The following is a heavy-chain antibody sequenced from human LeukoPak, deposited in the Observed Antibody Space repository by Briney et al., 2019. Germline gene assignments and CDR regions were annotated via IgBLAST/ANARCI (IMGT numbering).Heavy chain of an antibody. CDR1: AGSLSSLH. D-gene: IGHD6-13*01. Sequence: SETLSLTCAVSAGSLSSLHWSSIRHPPGKGLEWLGYISHGGTTMYTPSLRSRVSVSVDTSKSQFSLRLTSVTAADTAMYYCTRGKLSAGPHFEHWGGGLVVSVSS. CDR3: TRGKLSAGPHFEH. CDR2: ISHGGTT. J-gene: IGHJ4*02. V-gene: IGHV4-59*01.